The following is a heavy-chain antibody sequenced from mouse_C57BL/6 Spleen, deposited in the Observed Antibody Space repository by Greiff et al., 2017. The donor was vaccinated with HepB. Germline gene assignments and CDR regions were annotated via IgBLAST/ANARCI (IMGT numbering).Heavy chain of an antibody. CDR2: IYPGDGDT. CDR1: GYAFSSSW. J-gene: IGHJ3*01. Sequence: VQLQQSGPELVKPGASVKISCKASGYAFSSSWMNWVKQRPGKGLEWIGRIYPGDGDTNYNGKFKGKATLTADKSSSTAYMQLSSLTSEDAAVYFVASELPAWLAYWGQVTLVTVSA. CDR3: ASELPAWLAY. V-gene: IGHV1-82*01.